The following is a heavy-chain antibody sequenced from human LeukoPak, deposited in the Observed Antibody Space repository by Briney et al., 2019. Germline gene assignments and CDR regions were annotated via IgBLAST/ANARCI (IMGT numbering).Heavy chain of an antibody. CDR1: GFTFSSYA. J-gene: IGHJ4*02. D-gene: IGHD2-15*01. Sequence: PGGSLRLSCAASGFTFSSYAMSWVRQAPGKGLEWVSAISGGGGSTYYADSVKGRFTISRDNSKNTLYLQMNSLRAEDTAVYYCARSPMVAAHFDYWGQGTLVTVSS. V-gene: IGHV3-23*01. CDR3: ARSPMVAAHFDY. CDR2: ISGGGGST.